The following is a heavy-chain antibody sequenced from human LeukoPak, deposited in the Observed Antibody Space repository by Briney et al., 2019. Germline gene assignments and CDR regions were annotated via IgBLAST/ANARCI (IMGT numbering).Heavy chain of an antibody. CDR2: ISVSGGST. V-gene: IGHV3-23*01. Sequence: GASLRLSCAASGFTLSSYAMSWVRQAPGKGLEWVSAISVSGGSTWSADSVKGRFTISRDNSKNTLYLQMNSLRAEDTALYYCAKGSSGYYYGYFDYWGQGTLVTVSS. D-gene: IGHD3-22*01. CDR3: AKGSSGYYYGYFDY. J-gene: IGHJ4*02. CDR1: GFTLSSYA.